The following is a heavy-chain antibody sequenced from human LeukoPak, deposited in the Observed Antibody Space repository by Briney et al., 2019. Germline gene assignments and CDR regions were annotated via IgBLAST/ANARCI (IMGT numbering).Heavy chain of an antibody. Sequence: ASVKVSCKASGYTFTSYYMHWVRQAPGQGLEWMGIINPSGGSTSYAQKFQGRVTMTRDTSTSTVYMELSSLRSEDTAVYYCTILTGYYIPKYYYYYYGMDVWGQGTTVTVSS. V-gene: IGHV1-46*01. CDR1: GYTFTSYY. CDR3: TILTGYYIPKYYYYYYGMDV. J-gene: IGHJ6*02. CDR2: INPSGGST. D-gene: IGHD3-9*01.